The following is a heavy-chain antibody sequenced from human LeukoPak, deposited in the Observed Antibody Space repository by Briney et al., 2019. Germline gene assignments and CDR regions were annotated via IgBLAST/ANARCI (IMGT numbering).Heavy chain of an antibody. CDR3: ARDGTAVAGTWFDP. Sequence: GGSLRLSCAASGFTFSSYSMNWVRQAPGKGLEWVSSIRSSSSYIYYADSVKGRFTISRDNAKNSLYLQMNSLRAEDTAVYYCARDGTAVAGTWFDPWGQGTLVTVSS. V-gene: IGHV3-21*01. D-gene: IGHD6-19*01. CDR2: IRSSSSYI. CDR1: GFTFSSYS. J-gene: IGHJ5*02.